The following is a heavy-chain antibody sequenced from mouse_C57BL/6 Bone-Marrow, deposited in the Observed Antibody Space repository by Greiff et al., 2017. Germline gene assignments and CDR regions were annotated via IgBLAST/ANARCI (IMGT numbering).Heavy chain of an antibody. V-gene: IGHV5-17*01. CDR3: AITTAVATDAMDY. J-gene: IGHJ4*01. CDR1: GFTFSDYG. CDR2: ISSGSRSI. Sequence: DVQLVEPGGGLVKPGGSLKLSCAASGFTFSDYGMHWVSQAPEQGLEWVAYISSGSRSIYYADTVKGRFTIARDNAKNTLFLQMTSLMSEDTAMYYCAITTAVATDAMDYWGQGTSVTVSS. D-gene: IGHD1-1*01.